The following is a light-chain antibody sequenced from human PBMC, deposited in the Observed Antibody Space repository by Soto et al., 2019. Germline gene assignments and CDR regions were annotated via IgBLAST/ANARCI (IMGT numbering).Light chain of an antibody. CDR3: QQSYISPRT. CDR2: DVS. J-gene: IGKJ1*01. V-gene: IGKV1-39*01. CDR1: QSISTY. Sequence: DIQMTQSPSSLSASVGDRVTITCRASQSISTYLNWYQQKSGNAPKLLIYDVSTLQTGVPSRFSGSGSGTDFTLTISSLQPEDFATYYCQQSYISPRTFGQGTKLDSK.